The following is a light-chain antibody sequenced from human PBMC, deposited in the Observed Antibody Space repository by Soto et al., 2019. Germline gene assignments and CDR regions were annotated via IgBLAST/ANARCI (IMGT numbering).Light chain of an antibody. Sequence: QAVLTQPPSVSGSPGQSVTISCTGTTSNVGSYNRVSWYQQPPGTAPKVMIYEVSNRPSGVPDRFSGSKSGNTASLTISGLQAEDEADYYCSSYTSSNTLVFGGGTKVTVL. CDR3: SSYTSSNTLV. CDR2: EVS. V-gene: IGLV2-18*02. J-gene: IGLJ2*01. CDR1: TSNVGSYNR.